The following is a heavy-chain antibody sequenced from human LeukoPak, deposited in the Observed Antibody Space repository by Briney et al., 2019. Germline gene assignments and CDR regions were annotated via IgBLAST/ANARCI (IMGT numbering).Heavy chain of an antibody. CDR1: GFTFDDHG. Sequence: GGSLRLSCAASGFTFDDHGMSWVRQAPGKGLEWVSGINWNGGSTGYADSVKGRFTISRDNAKNSLYLQMNSLRAEDTALYYCARIAVAGTLGDLDYWGQGTLVTVSS. J-gene: IGHJ4*02. CDR2: INWNGGST. D-gene: IGHD6-19*01. V-gene: IGHV3-20*04. CDR3: ARIAVAGTLGDLDY.